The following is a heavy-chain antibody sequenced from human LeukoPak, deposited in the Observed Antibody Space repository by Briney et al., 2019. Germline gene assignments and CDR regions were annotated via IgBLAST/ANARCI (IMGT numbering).Heavy chain of an antibody. CDR1: GYSISSGYY. CDR2: IYHSGIT. V-gene: IGHV4-38-2*01. Sequence: SETLSLTCAVSGYSISSGYYWGWIRQPPGKGLEWIGSIYHSGITYYNPSLKSRVTISVDTSKNQFSLKLSSVTAADTAVYYCATHNDFWSGYYAYYFDYWGQGTLVTVSS. D-gene: IGHD3-3*01. CDR3: ATHNDFWSGYYAYYFDY. J-gene: IGHJ4*02.